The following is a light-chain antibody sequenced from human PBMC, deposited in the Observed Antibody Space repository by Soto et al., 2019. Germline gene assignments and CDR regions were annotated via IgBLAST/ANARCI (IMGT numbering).Light chain of an antibody. J-gene: IGLJ2*01. CDR1: SSDVGIFNY. V-gene: IGLV2-8*01. Sequence: QSALTQPPSASGSPGQSVTISCTGTSSDVGIFNYVSWYQQHPDQAPKLLIFEVNKRPSGVPDRFSASKSGNTASLTVSGLQAEYEADYYCCSYAGSNTLIFGGGTKLTVL. CDR2: EVN. CDR3: CSYAGSNTLI.